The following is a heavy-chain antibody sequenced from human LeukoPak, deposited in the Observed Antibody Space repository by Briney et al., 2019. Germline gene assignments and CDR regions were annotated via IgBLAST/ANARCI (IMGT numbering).Heavy chain of an antibody. CDR2: VSDSRDV. Sequence: GGSLRLSCAASGFTFSTYTMNWVRQAPGKRLEWVSTVSDSRDVHYSDSVKGRFTISRDNARNSLYLQMNSLRDEDTAVYYCTRDGLHTAHFDYWGQGTLVTVSS. J-gene: IGHJ4*02. CDR1: GFTFSTYT. CDR3: TRDGLHTAHFDY. V-gene: IGHV3-48*02. D-gene: IGHD5-18*01.